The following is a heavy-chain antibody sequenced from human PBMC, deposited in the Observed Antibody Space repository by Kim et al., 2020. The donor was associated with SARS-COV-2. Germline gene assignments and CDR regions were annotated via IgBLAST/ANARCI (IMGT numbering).Heavy chain of an antibody. CDR3: ARDRGGRTPYDH. D-gene: IGHD3-16*01. CDR2: IGVGGST. J-gene: IGHJ4*02. Sequence: GGSLRLSCVASGFSFNNYGGAWVRQAPGKGLEWVSGIGVGGSTSHADAVKGRFSMSRDTSKTTLFLQMNSLGADDSAVYYCARDRGGRTPYDHWGRGTLVSVSS. CDR1: GFSFNNYG. V-gene: IGHV3-23*01.